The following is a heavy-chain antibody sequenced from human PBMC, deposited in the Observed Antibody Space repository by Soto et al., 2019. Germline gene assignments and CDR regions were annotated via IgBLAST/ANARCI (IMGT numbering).Heavy chain of an antibody. Sequence: AGSLRLSCAASGFTFSNYAMSWVRQAPGKGLEWVSTLTRSGTTPYADSVRGRFTISRDNSKNTLYLQMDSLRAEDTAVYSCVREFAPGSPNYDSWGLGTLVTVSS. V-gene: IGHV3-23*01. CDR1: GFTFSNYA. CDR2: LTRSGTT. CDR3: VREFAPGSPNYDS. D-gene: IGHD3-10*01. J-gene: IGHJ4*02.